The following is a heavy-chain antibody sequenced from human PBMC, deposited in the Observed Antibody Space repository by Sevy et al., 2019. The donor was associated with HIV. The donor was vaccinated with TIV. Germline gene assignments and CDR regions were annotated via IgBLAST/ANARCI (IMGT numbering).Heavy chain of an antibody. Sequence: GGSLRLSCAASGFTFSSYSMNWVRQAPGKGLEWVSYISSSSTIYYADSVKGRFTISRDNAKNSLYLQMNSLRDEDTAVYYCARGFYYDSSGYRLSSDAFDIWGQGTMVTVSS. CDR3: ARGFYYDSSGYRLSSDAFDI. CDR2: ISSSSTI. D-gene: IGHD3-22*01. J-gene: IGHJ3*02. V-gene: IGHV3-48*02. CDR1: GFTFSSYS.